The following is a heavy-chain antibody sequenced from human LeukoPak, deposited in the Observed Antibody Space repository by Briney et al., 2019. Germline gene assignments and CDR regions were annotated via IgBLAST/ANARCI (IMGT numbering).Heavy chain of an antibody. CDR1: GYTFTSYG. V-gene: IGHV1-18*01. Sequence: ASVKVSCKASGYTFTSYGISWVRQAPGQGLEWMGWMSAYNGNTNYAQKLQGRVTMTTDTSTSTAYMELRSLRSDDTAVYYCAASAYCSGGSCGFDYWGQGTLVTVSS. CDR2: MSAYNGNT. J-gene: IGHJ4*02. CDR3: AASAYCSGGSCGFDY. D-gene: IGHD2-15*01.